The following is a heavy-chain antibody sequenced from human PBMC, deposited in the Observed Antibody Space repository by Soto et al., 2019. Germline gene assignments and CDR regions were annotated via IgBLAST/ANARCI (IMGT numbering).Heavy chain of an antibody. V-gene: IGHV3-74*01. J-gene: IGHJ4*02. CDR1: GFTFSSYG. CDR3: ATAEVDY. CDR2: MNSDGRTT. Sequence: PGGSLRLSCAASGFTFSSYGMHWVRQAPGKGLEWVSRMNSDGRTTNYADSVKGRFTVSRDNAKNTLYLQMNSLRAEDTAVYYCATAEVDYWGPGTLVTVSS.